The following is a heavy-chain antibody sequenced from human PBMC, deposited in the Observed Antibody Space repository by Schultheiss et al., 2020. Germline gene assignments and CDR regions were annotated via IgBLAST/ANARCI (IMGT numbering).Heavy chain of an antibody. CDR2: INPNSGGT. CDR3: AREVVVVAATLEYYYGMDV. Sequence: ASVKVSCKASGYTFTGYYMHWVRQAPGQGLEWMGRINPNSGGTNYAQKFQGRVTMTRDTSISTAYMELSSLRSEDTAVYYCAREVVVVAATLEYYYGMDVWGQGTTVTVSS. CDR1: GYTFTGYY. D-gene: IGHD2-15*01. J-gene: IGHJ6*02. V-gene: IGHV1-2*06.